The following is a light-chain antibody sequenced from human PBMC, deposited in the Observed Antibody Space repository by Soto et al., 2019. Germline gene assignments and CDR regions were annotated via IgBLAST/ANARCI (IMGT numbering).Light chain of an antibody. CDR3: SSYTISSTYVV. CDR2: DVS. V-gene: IGLV2-14*01. Sequence: QSALTQPASVSGSPGQSITISCTGTSSDVGGYNYVSWYQQHPGKDPKLMIYDVSNRPSGVSNRFSGSKSGNTASLTISGLQAADEADYYCSSYTISSTYVVFGGGTKLTVL. J-gene: IGLJ2*01. CDR1: SSDVGGYNY.